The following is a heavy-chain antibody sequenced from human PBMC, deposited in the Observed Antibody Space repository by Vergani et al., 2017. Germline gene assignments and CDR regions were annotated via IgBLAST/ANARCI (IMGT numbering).Heavy chain of an antibody. D-gene: IGHD3-3*01. V-gene: IGHV3-23*01. J-gene: IGHJ6*03. CDR1: VFTFNNYA. CDR2: ISGGGGST. CDR3: AKVAFGVIIRGRNYYMDV. Sequence: EVQLLESGGGLVQPGGSLRLSCAASVFTFNNYAMSWVRQAPGKGLEWVSVISGGGGSTYYADSVKGRFTISRDNSKNTLYLQMNSLRAEDTALYYCAKVAFGVIIRGRNYYMDVWGRGTTVTVSS.